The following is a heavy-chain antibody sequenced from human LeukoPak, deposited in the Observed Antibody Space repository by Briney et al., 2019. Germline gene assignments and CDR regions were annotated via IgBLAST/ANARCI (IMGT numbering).Heavy chain of an antibody. J-gene: IGHJ4*02. CDR2: IYYSGST. D-gene: IGHD6-13*01. CDR3: ARVGAPYSSSWYFYL. CDR1: GGSISSYY. Sequence: SETLSLTCTVSGGSISSYYWSWIRQPPGKGLEWIGYIYYSGSTNYNPSLKSPVTISVDTSKNKFSLKLSSVTAADTAVYYCARVGAPYSSSWYFYLWGQGTLVTVSS. V-gene: IGHV4-59*01.